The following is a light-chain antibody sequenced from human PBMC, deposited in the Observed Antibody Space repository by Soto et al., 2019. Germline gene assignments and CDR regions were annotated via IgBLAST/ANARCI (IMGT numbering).Light chain of an antibody. CDR1: HRVSGN. Sequence: EIVLTQSPGTLSLSPGERATLSCRASHRVSGNYLAWYQQKPGQSPRLLIYGASTRATGIPARFSGSGSGTEFTLTISSLQSEDFAVYYCQQYNNWPPITFGQGTRLEIK. CDR3: QQYNNWPPIT. V-gene: IGKV3-15*01. CDR2: GAS. J-gene: IGKJ5*01.